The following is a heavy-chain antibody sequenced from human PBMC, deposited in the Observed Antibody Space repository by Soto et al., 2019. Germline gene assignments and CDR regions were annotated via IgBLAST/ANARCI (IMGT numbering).Heavy chain of an antibody. D-gene: IGHD3-10*01. CDR3: ARTWRMVRGVIGPYDAFDI. CDR1: GGSISSSSYY. CDR2: IYYSGGT. Sequence: QLQLQESGPGLVKPSETLSLTCTVSGGSISSSSYYWGWIRQPPGKGLEWIGSIYYSGGTYYNPSLKSRVTISVDTSKHQFSLKLSSVTAADTAVYYCARTWRMVRGVIGPYDAFDIWGQGTMVTVSS. V-gene: IGHV4-39*01. J-gene: IGHJ3*02.